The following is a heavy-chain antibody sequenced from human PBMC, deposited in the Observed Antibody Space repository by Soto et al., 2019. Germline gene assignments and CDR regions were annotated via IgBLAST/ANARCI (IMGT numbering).Heavy chain of an antibody. V-gene: IGHV3-15*07. CDR1: GFRFSKAW. J-gene: IGHJ4*02. CDR2: IRSRSGTT. Sequence: EVQLVESGGVLVKPGGSLRLSCAASGFRFSKAWMNWVRQAPGKGLEWVGRIRSRSGTTDYDAPVKGRCTISRDDSKYTLYLQMNSLKVEDTAVYFCTTSGNPNIVDHWGQGTLVIVSS. CDR3: TTSGNPNIVDH.